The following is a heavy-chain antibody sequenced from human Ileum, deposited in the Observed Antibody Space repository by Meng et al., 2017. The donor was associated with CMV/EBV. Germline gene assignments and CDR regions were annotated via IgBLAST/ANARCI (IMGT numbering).Heavy chain of an antibody. CDR2: IKQDGSET. CDR1: GFTFSVYS. CDR3: ARENDYGEANLDY. D-gene: IGHD4-17*01. J-gene: IGHJ4*02. Sequence: AASGFTFSVYSMSWVRQTPGKGLEWVANIKQDGSETDYLDPVKGRFTISRDNAKNSVYLRMKSLRAEDTAVYYCARENDYGEANLDYWGQGTLVTVSS. V-gene: IGHV3-7*01.